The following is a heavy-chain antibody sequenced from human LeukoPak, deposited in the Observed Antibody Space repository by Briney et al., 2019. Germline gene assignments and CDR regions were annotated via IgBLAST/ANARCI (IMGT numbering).Heavy chain of an antibody. CDR3: ARAPIVVELNAFDI. V-gene: IGHV4-4*01. D-gene: IGHD2-21*01. CDR1: GGSFSSSNW. J-gene: IGHJ3*02. CDR2: IYHSGST. Sequence: SGTLSLTCAVSGGSFSSSNWWSWVRQPPGKGLEWIGEIYHSGSTNYNPSLKSRVTISVDKSKNQFSLKLSSVTAADTAVYCCARAPIVVELNAFDIWGQGTMVTVSS.